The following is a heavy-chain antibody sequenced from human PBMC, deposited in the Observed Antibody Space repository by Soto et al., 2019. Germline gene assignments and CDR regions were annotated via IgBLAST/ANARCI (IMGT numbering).Heavy chain of an antibody. V-gene: IGHV3-7*01. CDR1: EVSFRSYW. CDR3: ARVGRYAWYFDH. Sequence: XVSLILSCAASEVSFRSYWMTWVRQAPGKGLEWVDLINEDGSQKYYVGPVKGRFIIYRDNAKDSVYMQMDSLRAGDTAVYFCARVGRYAWYFDHWGQGTLVTVSS. CDR2: INEDGSQK. D-gene: IGHD2-2*01. J-gene: IGHJ4*02.